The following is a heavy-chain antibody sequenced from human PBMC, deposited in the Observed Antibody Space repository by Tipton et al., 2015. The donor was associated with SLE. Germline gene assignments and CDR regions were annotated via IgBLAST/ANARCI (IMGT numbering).Heavy chain of an antibody. CDR2: INHSGST. D-gene: IGHD5-18*01. J-gene: IGHJ2*01. CDR3: ARGARYSYGPTYWYFDL. V-gene: IGHV4-34*01. CDR1: GGSFRGYY. Sequence: TLSLTCAVYGGSFRGYYWSWIRQPPGKGLEWIGEINHSGSTNYNPSLKSRVTISVDTSKNQFSLKLSSVTAADTAVYYCARGARYSYGPTYWYFDLWGRGTLVTVSS.